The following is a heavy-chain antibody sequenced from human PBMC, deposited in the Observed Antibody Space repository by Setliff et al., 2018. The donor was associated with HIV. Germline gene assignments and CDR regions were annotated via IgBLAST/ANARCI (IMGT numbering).Heavy chain of an antibody. CDR3: ARAYNVYDYRFDSSGYDY. CDR1: EFTFSDYW. CDR2: IRSDGSDK. Sequence: GGSLRLSCVVSEFTFSDYWMSWVRQAPGKGLEWVASIRSDGSDKHYLDPVEGRFTISRDNAKNSLYLEMNSLRAEETAVYYCARAYNVYDYRFDSSGYDYWGQGTLVTVSS. D-gene: IGHD3-22*01. V-gene: IGHV3-7*01. J-gene: IGHJ4*02.